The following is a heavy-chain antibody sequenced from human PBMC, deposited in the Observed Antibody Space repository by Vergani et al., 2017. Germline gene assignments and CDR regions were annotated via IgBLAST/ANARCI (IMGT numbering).Heavy chain of an antibody. CDR3: ARGSNMLTGPYYYYGMDV. Sequence: EVQLVESGGGLVKPGGSLRLSCAASGFTFSSYSMNWVRQAPGKGLEWVSSISSSSSYIYYADSVKGRFTISRDNAKNSLYLQMNSLRAEDTAEYYCARGSNMLTGPYYYYGMDVWGQGTTVTVSS. CDR1: GFTFSSYS. D-gene: IGHD3-9*01. V-gene: IGHV3-21*01. J-gene: IGHJ6*02. CDR2: ISSSSSYI.